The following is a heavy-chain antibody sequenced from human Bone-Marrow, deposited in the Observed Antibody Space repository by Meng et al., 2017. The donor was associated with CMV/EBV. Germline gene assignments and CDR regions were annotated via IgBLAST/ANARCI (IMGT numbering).Heavy chain of an antibody. V-gene: IGHV3-30*02. CDR1: GFTFSSYG. CDR2: IRYDGSNK. D-gene: IGHD3-22*01. Sequence: GGSLRLSCAASGFTFSSYGMHWVRQAPGKGLEWVAFIRYDGSNKYYADSVKGRFTISRDNSKNTLYLQMNSLRAEDTAVYYCAKETNREIYDSSVYPVPGMDVWGQGTTVTVSS. J-gene: IGHJ6*02. CDR3: AKETNREIYDSSVYPVPGMDV.